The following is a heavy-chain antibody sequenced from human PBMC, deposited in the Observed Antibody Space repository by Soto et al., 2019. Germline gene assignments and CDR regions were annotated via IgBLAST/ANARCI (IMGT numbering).Heavy chain of an antibody. CDR3: ARGGGDGYSGYAYYSFDF. J-gene: IGHJ4*02. V-gene: IGHV4-34*01. Sequence: SETLSLTCAVYGGSFSGYYWSWIRQSPGKGLEWIGEINHTGSTNYRPSLKSRVSISVDTSKNQFSLKLSSVTAADTAVYYCARGGGDGYSGYAYYSFDFWTQGTLVTVSS. CDR1: GGSFSGYY. D-gene: IGHD5-12*01. CDR2: INHTGST.